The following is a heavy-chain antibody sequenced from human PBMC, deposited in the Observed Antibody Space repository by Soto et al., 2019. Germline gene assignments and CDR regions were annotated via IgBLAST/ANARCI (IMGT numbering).Heavy chain of an antibody. V-gene: IGHV2-5*01. CDR2: IYWNDDK. CDR1: GFSLSTSGVG. Sequence: SGPTLVNPTQTLTLTCTFSGFSLSTSGVGVGWIRQPPGKALEWLALIYWNDDKRYSPSLKSRLTITKDTSKNQVVLTMTNMDPVDTATYYCAQSGQNLSLGELSLLGYWGQGTLVTVSS. CDR3: AQSGQNLSLGELSLLGY. D-gene: IGHD3-16*02. J-gene: IGHJ4*02.